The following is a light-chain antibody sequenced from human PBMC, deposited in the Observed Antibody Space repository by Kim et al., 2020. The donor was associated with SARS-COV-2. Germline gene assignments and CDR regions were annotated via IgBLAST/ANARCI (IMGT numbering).Light chain of an antibody. CDR2: EDN. V-gene: IGLV6-57*04. Sequence: NFMLTQPHSVSESPEKTVTISCTRSSGSIASNYVQWYQQRPGSAPTTVIYEDNQRPSGVPDRFSGSIDSSSNSAALTISGLKTEDEADYYCQSYDTTSRVFGGGTKLTVL. CDR3: QSYDTTSRV. J-gene: IGLJ3*02. CDR1: SGSIASNY.